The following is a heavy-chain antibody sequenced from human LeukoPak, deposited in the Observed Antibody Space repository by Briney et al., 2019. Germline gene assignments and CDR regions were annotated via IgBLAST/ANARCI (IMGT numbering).Heavy chain of an antibody. D-gene: IGHD4-11*01. CDR2: ISGDGRDT. Sequence: PGGSLRLSCVASGFTFSRFWTSWVRQAPGRGLQWVSSISGDGRDTFYADSVKGRFTVSRDNSKTTMFLQMNSLRVEDTALYYCARGARLQPMGEFWGQGTLVTVSS. CDR1: GFTFSRFW. V-gene: IGHV3-23*01. J-gene: IGHJ4*02. CDR3: ARGARLQPMGEF.